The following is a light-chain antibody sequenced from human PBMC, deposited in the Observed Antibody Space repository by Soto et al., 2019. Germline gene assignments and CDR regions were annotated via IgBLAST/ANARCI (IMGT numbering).Light chain of an antibody. CDR3: QQYGRSPRT. Sequence: VLTQSPATLSLSRGERATLSCRASQNIANYVAWYQQRPGQAPRLLIYGASSRATGIPDRFSGSGSGTDFTLTISRLEPEDFAVYYCQQYGRSPRTFGQGTKVDIK. J-gene: IGKJ1*01. CDR1: QNIANY. CDR2: GAS. V-gene: IGKV3-20*01.